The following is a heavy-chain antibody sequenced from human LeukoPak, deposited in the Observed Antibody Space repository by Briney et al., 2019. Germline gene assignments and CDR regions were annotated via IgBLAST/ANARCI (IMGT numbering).Heavy chain of an antibody. Sequence: PGGSLRFSCAASGFTFSSYWMHWVRQAPGKGLVWVSRINSDGSTTNYADSVRGRFTISRDNAKNTLYLQMNSLRAEDTAVYYCAVAAPGGAFDYWGQGTLVTVSS. J-gene: IGHJ4*02. CDR1: GFTFSSYW. CDR3: AVAAPGGAFDY. D-gene: IGHD6-25*01. V-gene: IGHV3-74*01. CDR2: INSDGSTT.